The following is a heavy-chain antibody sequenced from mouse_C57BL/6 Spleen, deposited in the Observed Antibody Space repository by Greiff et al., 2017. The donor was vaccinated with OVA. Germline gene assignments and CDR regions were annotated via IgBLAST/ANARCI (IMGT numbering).Heavy chain of an antibody. D-gene: IGHD4-1*01. CDR3: TRGTGHFDD. V-gene: IGHV5-9-1*02. J-gene: IGHJ2*01. CDR1: GFTFSSYA. CDR2: ISSGGDYI. Sequence: EVQLMESGEGLVKPGGSLKLSCAASGFTFSSYAMSWVRQTPEKRLEWVAYISSGGDYIYYADTVKGRSTIARDTARNTLYLQMSRLNSEDTAMYYCTRGTGHFDDWGQGTTLTVSS.